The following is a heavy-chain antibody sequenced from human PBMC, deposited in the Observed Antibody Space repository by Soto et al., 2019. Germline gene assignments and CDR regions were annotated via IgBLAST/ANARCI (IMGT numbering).Heavy chain of an antibody. J-gene: IGHJ5*02. Sequence: GGAPRISCSGSGFTFSNYDMYWGRQDPGKGLEYVSGVSRNGDSTYYADSVKGRFTISRDNSKNTLYLQMTSLRVEDTAVYYCVKDRPPWFDPWGQGTLVTVSS. CDR2: VSRNGDST. CDR3: VKDRPPWFDP. D-gene: IGHD6-6*01. V-gene: IGHV3-64D*08. CDR1: GFTFSNYD.